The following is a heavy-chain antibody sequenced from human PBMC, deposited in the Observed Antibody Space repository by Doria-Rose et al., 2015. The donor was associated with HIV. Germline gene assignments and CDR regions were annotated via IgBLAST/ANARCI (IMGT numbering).Heavy chain of an antibody. D-gene: IGHD6-13*01. J-gene: IGHJ4*02. CDR1: GVSLSSPGMG. Sequence: QITLKECGPVLVKPTETLTLTCTVSGVSLSSPGMGVSWIRQPPGKALELLANIFSDDDRSYKPSLKSRLTITRGTSKSQVVLPMTDMDTVDTATYYCARIKSSRWYHKYYFDFWGQGTLVIVSA. CDR3: ARIKSSRWYHKYYFDF. CDR2: IFSDDDR. V-gene: IGHV2-26*01.